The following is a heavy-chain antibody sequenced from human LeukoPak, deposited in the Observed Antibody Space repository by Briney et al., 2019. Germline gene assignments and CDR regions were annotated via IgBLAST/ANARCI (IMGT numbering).Heavy chain of an antibody. CDR1: GYTFTNYG. CDR3: ARDSGGYGGYGFDY. V-gene: IGHV1-18*01. Sequence: ASVKVSCKASGYTFTNYGITWVRQAPGQGLEWMGWISPYNGNTNYAQKLQGRVTMTTDTSTSTAYMELRSLRSDDTAVYWCARDSGGYGGYGFDYRGQGTLVTVSS. J-gene: IGHJ4*02. CDR2: ISPYNGNT. D-gene: IGHD5-12*01.